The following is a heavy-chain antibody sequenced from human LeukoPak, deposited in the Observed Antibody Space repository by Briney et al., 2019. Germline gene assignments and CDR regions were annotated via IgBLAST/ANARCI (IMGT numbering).Heavy chain of an antibody. V-gene: IGHV3-21*01. D-gene: IGHD4-17*01. CDR3: ARRVTTFLS. CDR2: ISSTGTYM. Sequence: GGSLRLSCSASGLDLSPYTMNWVRQAPGKGLEWVASISSTGTYMYYGDSLKGRFTISRDNAKNTLYLQLDSLRAEDTATYYCARRVTTFLSWGQGTLVIVSS. CDR1: GLDLSPYT. J-gene: IGHJ4*02.